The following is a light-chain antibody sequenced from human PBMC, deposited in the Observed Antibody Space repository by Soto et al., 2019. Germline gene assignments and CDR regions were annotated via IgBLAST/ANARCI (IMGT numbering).Light chain of an antibody. V-gene: IGKV1-6*01. CDR2: AAS. J-gene: IGKJ5*01. CDR1: QGIRSA. CDR3: QQYNNWPRT. Sequence: AIQVTQSPSSLSASVGDRVTITCRTSQGIRSALGWYQQKPGKVPKLLIYAASTLQSGVPSRFSGSGSGRDFTLTISSLQPEDFAAYYCQQYNNWPRTFGQGTRLEIK.